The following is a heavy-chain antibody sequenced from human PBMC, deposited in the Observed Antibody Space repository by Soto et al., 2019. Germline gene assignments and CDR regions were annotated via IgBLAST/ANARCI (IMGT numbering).Heavy chain of an antibody. D-gene: IGHD3-3*01. CDR2: ISSSSSYI. CDR1: GFTFSSYS. V-gene: IGHV3-21*01. Sequence: GGSLRLSCAASGFTFSSYSMNWVRQAPGKGLEWVSSISSSSSYIYYADSVKGRFTISRDNAKNSLYLQMNSLRAEDTAVYYCARDRFFLGMDVWGQGTTVTVSS. J-gene: IGHJ6*02. CDR3: ARDRFFLGMDV.